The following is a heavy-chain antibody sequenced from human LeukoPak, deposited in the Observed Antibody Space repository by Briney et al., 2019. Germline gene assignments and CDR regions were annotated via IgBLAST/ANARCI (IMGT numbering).Heavy chain of an antibody. J-gene: IGHJ6*02. Sequence: SETLSLTCTVSGGSISSSSYYWGWIRQPPGKGLEWIGSIYYSGSTYYNPSVKSRVTISVDTSKNQFSLKLSSVTAADTAVYYCAREPILYHGMDVWGQGTTVTVSS. CDR3: AREPILYHGMDV. CDR1: GGSISSSSYY. CDR2: IYYSGST. V-gene: IGHV4-39*07. D-gene: IGHD2-21*01.